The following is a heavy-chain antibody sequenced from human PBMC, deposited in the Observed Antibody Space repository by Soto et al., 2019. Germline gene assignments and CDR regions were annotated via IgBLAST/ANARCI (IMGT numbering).Heavy chain of an antibody. J-gene: IGHJ6*03. CDR2: ISSNGVGT. CDR1: GFTLSGYA. V-gene: IGHV3-64*01. Sequence: EVQLAESGGGLAQPGGSLRLSCAASGFTLSGYAMDWVRQAAGKGLEYVSGISSNGVGTYYANSVQGRFTISRDNSKNMVYLQMGSLRPEDMAVYYCARRARPDFYYMDVWGKGTTVTVSS. CDR3: ARRARPDFYYMDV. D-gene: IGHD6-6*01.